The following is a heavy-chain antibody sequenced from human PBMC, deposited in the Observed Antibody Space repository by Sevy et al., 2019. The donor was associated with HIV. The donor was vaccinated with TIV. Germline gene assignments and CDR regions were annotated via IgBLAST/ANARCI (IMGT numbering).Heavy chain of an antibody. CDR3: AHGQPLYRGSRLGYFDY. CDR1: EFSLSTIGVA. J-gene: IGHJ4*02. V-gene: IGHV2-5*02. Sequence: SGPTLVKPTQPLTLTCTFSEFSLSTIGVAVGWIRQPPGRALEWLALIYWDDHKVYSPSLKSRLTITKDTSKNQVVLTLTNVNPVDTATYSCAHGQPLYRGSRLGYFDYWGQGILVTVSS. CDR2: IYWDDHK. D-gene: IGHD3-16*02.